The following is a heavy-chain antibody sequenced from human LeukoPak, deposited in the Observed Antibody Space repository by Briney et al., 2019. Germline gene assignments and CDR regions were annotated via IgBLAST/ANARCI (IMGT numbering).Heavy chain of an antibody. CDR3: ARSNWNDARGAFDI. V-gene: IGHV4-61*02. J-gene: IGHJ3*02. CDR1: GGSISSGSYY. D-gene: IGHD1-20*01. Sequence: SETLSLTCTVSGGSISSGSYYWSWIRQPAGKGLEWIARIYTSGSTNYNPSLKSRVTISVDTSKNQFSLKLSSVTAADTAVYYCARSNWNDARGAFDIWGQGTMVTVSS. CDR2: IYTSGST.